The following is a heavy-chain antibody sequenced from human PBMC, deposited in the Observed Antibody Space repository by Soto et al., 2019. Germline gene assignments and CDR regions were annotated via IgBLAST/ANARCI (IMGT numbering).Heavy chain of an antibody. Sequence: QVQLVESGGVVVQAGSSLKLSCAVSVIFFSSYGMHWVRQAPGKVLEWVALISHDGSSRFYGASGRGRFTISRDNSRDMVFLQMSGLRPEETALSYCMTPGSADHSDYWGQGPLVTVSS. CDR3: MTPGSADHSDY. CDR2: ISHDGSSR. V-gene: IGHV3-30*03. D-gene: IGHD4-17*01. CDR1: VIFFSSYG. J-gene: IGHJ4*02.